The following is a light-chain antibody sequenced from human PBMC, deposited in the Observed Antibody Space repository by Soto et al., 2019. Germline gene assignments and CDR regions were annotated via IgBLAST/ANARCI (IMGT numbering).Light chain of an antibody. CDR2: EVT. V-gene: IGLV2-14*01. CDR1: SSDVGGYDY. J-gene: IGLJ1*01. Sequence: QSALTQPAPVSGSPGQSIAISCTGTSSDVGGYDYVSWYQQQPDKAPKLMIYEVTKRPSGVSNRFSGSKSGNTASLTISGLQAEDEADYYCSSHTSGSTRVFGTGTKLTVL. CDR3: SSHTSGSTRV.